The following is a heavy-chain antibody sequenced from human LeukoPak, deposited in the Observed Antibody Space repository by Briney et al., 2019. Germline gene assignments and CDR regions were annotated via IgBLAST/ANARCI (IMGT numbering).Heavy chain of an antibody. Sequence: GASVKVSCKASGYTFTGYYMHWVRQAPGQGLEWMGRINPNSGGTNYAQKFQGRVTMTRDTSISTAYMELSRLRSDDTAVYYCARDSAKNNYYYYMDVWGKGTTVAVS. V-gene: IGHV1-2*06. J-gene: IGHJ6*03. D-gene: IGHD3-10*01. CDR2: INPNSGGT. CDR1: GYTFTGYY. CDR3: ARDSAKNNYYYYMDV.